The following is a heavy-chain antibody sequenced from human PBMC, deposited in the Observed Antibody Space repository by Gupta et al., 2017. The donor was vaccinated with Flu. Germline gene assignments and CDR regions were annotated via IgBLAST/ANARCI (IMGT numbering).Heavy chain of an antibody. D-gene: IGHD6-13*01. CDR2: IKSKTDCGTT. V-gene: IGHV3-15*01. CDR1: GFTFSNAW. CDR3: TADADSSSWWGGDY. Sequence: EVQLVESGGGSVKPGGSLRLFCAASGFTFSNAWMSWVRPAPGKGLVCVGRIKSKTDCGTTDYAAPVKGRFTISRDDSKNTLYLQMNSLKTEDTAVYYCTADADSSSWWGGDYWGQGTLVTVSS. J-gene: IGHJ4*02.